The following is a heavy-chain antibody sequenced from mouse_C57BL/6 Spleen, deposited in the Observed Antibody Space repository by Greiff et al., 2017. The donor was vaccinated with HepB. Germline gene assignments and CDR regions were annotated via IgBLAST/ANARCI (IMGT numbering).Heavy chain of an antibody. V-gene: IGHV1-61*01. D-gene: IGHD1-1*01. J-gene: IGHJ4*01. CDR3: ARVTTVVPPYAMDC. CDR2: IYPSDSET. Sequence: QVQLQQPGAELVRPGSSVKLSCKASGYTFTSYWMDWVKQRPGQGLEWIGNIYPSDSETHYNQKFKYKATLTVDKSSSTAYMQLSILKSEDSAVYYCARVTTVVPPYAMDCWCQGTSVTVSS. CDR1: GYTFTSYW.